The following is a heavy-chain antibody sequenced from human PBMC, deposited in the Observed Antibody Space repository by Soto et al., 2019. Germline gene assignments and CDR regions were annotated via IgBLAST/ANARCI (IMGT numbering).Heavy chain of an antibody. D-gene: IGHD3-10*01. CDR1: GVSISSYY. CDR3: ARDGYGSGSSPFDY. V-gene: IGHV4-59*01. CDR2: IYYSGST. J-gene: IGHJ4*02. Sequence: SSETLSLTCTVSGVSISSYYWSWIRQPPGKGLEWIGYIYYSGSTNYNPSLKSRVTISVDTSKNQFSLKLSSVTAADTAVYYCARDGYGSGSSPFDYWGQGTLVTVSS.